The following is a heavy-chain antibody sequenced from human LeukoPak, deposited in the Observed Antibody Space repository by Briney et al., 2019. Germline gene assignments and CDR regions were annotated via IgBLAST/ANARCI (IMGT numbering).Heavy chain of an antibody. CDR1: GFDFSAFG. D-gene: IGHD2-15*01. CDR3: AKDNGSPSLVVVLVATAPDY. J-gene: IGHJ4*02. CDR2: ISYDGSQK. V-gene: IGHV3-30*18. Sequence: GGSLRLSCAASGFDFSAFGMNWVRQAPGKGLEWVAVISYDGSQKYYADSVKGRFTISRDNSKNTVYLQMNSLSAEDTAVYYCAKDNGSPSLVVVLVATAPDYWGQGTLVTVSS.